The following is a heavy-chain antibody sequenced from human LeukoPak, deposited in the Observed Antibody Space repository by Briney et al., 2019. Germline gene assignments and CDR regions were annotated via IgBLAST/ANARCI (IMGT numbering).Heavy chain of an antibody. J-gene: IGHJ4*02. D-gene: IGHD3-10*01. CDR3: ARGILGFGELGPLNY. V-gene: IGHV4-59*01. CDR2: IHYSGST. Sequence: SETLSLTCTVSGGSISSYYWNWIRQPPGKGLEWIGYIHYSGSTNYNPSLMNRVTTSVDTSKNQFSLKLNSVTAADAAVYYCARGILGFGELGPLNYWGQGTLVTVSS. CDR1: GGSISSYY.